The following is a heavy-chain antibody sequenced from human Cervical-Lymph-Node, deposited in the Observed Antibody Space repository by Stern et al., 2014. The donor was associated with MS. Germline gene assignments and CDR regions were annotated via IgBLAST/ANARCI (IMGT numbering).Heavy chain of an antibody. D-gene: IGHD3-22*01. CDR2: LPWHGSGP. CDR3: ARDRHFFDSSGSPVAFDL. V-gene: IGHV3-20*01. J-gene: IGHJ3*01. Sequence: EVQLVESGGGVVRPGGSLRLSCEVSGFTFDNYGMSCVRHVPGQGLEWISTLPWHGSGPTCADSLKGRFTISRVNGKRSLYLQMNSLRAEDTALYHCARDRHFFDSSGSPVAFDLWGQGTVVTVSS. CDR1: GFTFDNYG.